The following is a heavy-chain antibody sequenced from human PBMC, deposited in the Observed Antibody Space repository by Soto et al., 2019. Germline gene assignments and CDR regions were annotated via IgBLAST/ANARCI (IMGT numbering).Heavy chain of an antibody. CDR1: GYTFTSYG. CDR3: ARDPYYYDSSGNLIHDAFDI. CDR2: ISAYNGNT. J-gene: IGHJ3*02. V-gene: IGHV1-18*01. Sequence: ASVKVSCKASGYTFTSYGISWVRQAPGQGREWMGWISAYNGNTNYAQKLQGRVTMTTDTSTSTAYMELRSLRSDDTAVYYCARDPYYYDSSGNLIHDAFDIWGQGTMVTVSS. D-gene: IGHD3-22*01.